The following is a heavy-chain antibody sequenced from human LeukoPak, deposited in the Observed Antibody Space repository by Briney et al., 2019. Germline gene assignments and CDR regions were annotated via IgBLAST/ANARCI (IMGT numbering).Heavy chain of an antibody. Sequence: SETLSLTCGVSGGSVSSTNWWTWIRQPPGKGLEWIGEVHLDGRTNFNPSLKSRLTMSVDLSENHVSLKLTSVTAADTAVYYRARPVSSSWLDAFDIWGQGTMVTVSS. CDR1: GGSVSSTNW. CDR2: VHLDGRT. CDR3: ARPVSSSWLDAFDI. J-gene: IGHJ3*02. D-gene: IGHD6-13*01. V-gene: IGHV4-4*02.